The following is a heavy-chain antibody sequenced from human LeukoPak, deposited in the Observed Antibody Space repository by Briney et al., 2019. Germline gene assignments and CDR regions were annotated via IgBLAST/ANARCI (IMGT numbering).Heavy chain of an antibody. CDR3: ARDGRISPYYGMDV. CDR2: IYYGGST. V-gene: IGHV4-59*01. J-gene: IGHJ6*02. Sequence: SETLSLTCTVSGGSISSYYWSWIRQPPGKGLEWVGYIYYGGSTYYNPSLKNRVTISVDTSKNQFSVKLSSVTAADTAVYYCARDGRISPYYGMDVWGQGTTVTVSS. CDR1: GGSISSYY. D-gene: IGHD1-26*01.